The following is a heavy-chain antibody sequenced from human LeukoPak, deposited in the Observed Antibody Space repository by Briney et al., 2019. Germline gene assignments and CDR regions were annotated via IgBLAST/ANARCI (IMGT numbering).Heavy chain of an antibody. V-gene: IGHV4-4*02. Sequence: PSETLSLTCAVSGGSILTTNWWSWVRQPPGKGLEWIGEVHLSGASNYNPSLKSRVNMSIDKSKNQLSLELTSVTAADTAIYCTRESGAFSPFGFWGQGTSDTVSS. CDR1: GGSILTTNW. D-gene: IGHD1-26*01. J-gene: IGHJ4*02. CDR3: RESGAFSPFGF. CDR2: VHLSGAS.